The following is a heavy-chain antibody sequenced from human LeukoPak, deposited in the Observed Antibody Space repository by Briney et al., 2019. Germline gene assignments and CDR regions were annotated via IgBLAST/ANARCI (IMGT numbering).Heavy chain of an antibody. D-gene: IGHD6-13*01. V-gene: IGHV1-8*01. J-gene: IGHJ3*02. Sequence: ASVKASCKASGDTFIINDINWVRQATGQGLEWMGWMNPNSGNTGYAQKFQGRVTMTRNTSISTAYMELTDLRSEDTAVYYCARVTAAGTWTFDIWGQGSTVTVSS. CDR1: GDTFIIND. CDR2: MNPNSGNT. CDR3: ARVTAAGTWTFDI.